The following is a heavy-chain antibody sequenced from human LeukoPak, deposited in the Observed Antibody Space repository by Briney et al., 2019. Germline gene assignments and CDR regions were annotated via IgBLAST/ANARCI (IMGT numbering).Heavy chain of an antibody. CDR3: ARGLGTTVTNEYYYDSSGYYDGGLDY. Sequence: GGSLRLSCSASGFTFSSYTMNWVRQAPGKGLEWVSSISGRSTYIFYADTVKGRFTISRDNAKNSLSLQTNSLRAEDTAAYYCARGLGTTVTNEYYYDSSGYYDGGLDYWGQGTLVTVSS. CDR2: ISGRSTYI. J-gene: IGHJ4*02. CDR1: GFTFSSYT. V-gene: IGHV3-21*01. D-gene: IGHD3-22*01.